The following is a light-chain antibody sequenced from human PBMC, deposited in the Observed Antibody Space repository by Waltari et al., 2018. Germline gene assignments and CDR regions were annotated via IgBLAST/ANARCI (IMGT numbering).Light chain of an antibody. CDR2: ENN. CDR3: GAWDSSLNAWV. Sequence: QSVLTQPPSVSAAPGQKVTISCSGSSPNIGNKYVSWYQQLPGTAPKLLIYENNKRPSGIPDRFSGSESDTSATLGITGLQTGDEADYYCGAWDSSLNAWVFGGGTKVTVL. V-gene: IGLV1-51*02. CDR1: SPNIGNKY. J-gene: IGLJ3*02.